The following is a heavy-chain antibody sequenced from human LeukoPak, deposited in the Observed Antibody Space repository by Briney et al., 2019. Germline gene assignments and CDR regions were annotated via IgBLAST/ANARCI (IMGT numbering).Heavy chain of an antibody. CDR3: ARGFQPAAMPRVYYYYYYMDV. V-gene: IGHV1-8*01. D-gene: IGHD2-2*01. CDR1: GYTFTSYD. J-gene: IGHJ6*03. Sequence: ASVKVSCKASGYTFTSYDINWVRQATGQGLEWMGWMNPNSGNTGYAQKFQGRVTMTRNTPISTAYMELSSLRSEDTAVYYCARGFQPAAMPRVYYYYYYMDVWGKGTTVTVSS. CDR2: MNPNSGNT.